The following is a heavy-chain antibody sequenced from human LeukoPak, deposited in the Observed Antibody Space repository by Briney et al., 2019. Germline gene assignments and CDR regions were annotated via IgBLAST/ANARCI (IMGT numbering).Heavy chain of an antibody. D-gene: IGHD6-6*01. J-gene: IGHJ5*02. CDR1: GYTFTGYY. CDR2: INPNSGGT. V-gene: IGHV1-2*02. CDR3: ARDGIGWQLVWENNWFDP. Sequence: ASVKVSCKASGYTFTGYYMHWVRQATGQGLEWMGWINPNSGGTNYAQKFQGRVTMTRDTSISTAYMELSRLRSDDTAVYYCARDGIGWQLVWENNWFDPWGQGTLVTVSS.